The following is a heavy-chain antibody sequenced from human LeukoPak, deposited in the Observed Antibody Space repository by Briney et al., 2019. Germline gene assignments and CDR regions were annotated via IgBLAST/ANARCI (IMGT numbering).Heavy chain of an antibody. J-gene: IGHJ4*02. CDR1: EFTFSTYA. CDR2: ISYDGSNK. CDR3: ARDRDNYDFWSGLTSYYFDY. V-gene: IGHV3-30*04. D-gene: IGHD3-3*01. Sequence: GGSLRLSCAASEFTFSTYAIHWVRQAPGKGLEWVAVISYDGSNKYYADSVKGRFTISRDNSKNTLYLQMNSLRAEDTAVYYCARDRDNYDFWSGLTSYYFDYWGQGTLVTVSS.